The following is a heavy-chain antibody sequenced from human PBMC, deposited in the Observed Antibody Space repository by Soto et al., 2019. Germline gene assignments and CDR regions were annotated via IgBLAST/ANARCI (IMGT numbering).Heavy chain of an antibody. CDR2: INYSETT. V-gene: IGHV4-34*01. J-gene: IGHJ4*02. Sequence: SETLSLTCAAYGGSFSGHYCSWVRQPPGKGLEWIGEINYSETTNCNPSLESPVTVSVDSFKNQCTLKVTSVTAADTAVYYCARRYGSGKYYFDFWGQGTPVTVSS. D-gene: IGHD3-10*01. CDR1: GGSFSGHY. CDR3: ARRYGSGKYYFDF.